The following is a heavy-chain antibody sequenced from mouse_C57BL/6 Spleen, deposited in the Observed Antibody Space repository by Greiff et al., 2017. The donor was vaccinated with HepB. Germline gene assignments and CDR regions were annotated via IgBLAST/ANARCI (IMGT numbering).Heavy chain of an antibody. CDR2: IWSDGST. CDR1: GFSLTSYG. J-gene: IGHJ4*01. V-gene: IGHV2-6*03. CDR3: ARQYGYPLYYAMDY. D-gene: IGHD2-2*01. Sequence: QVQLKQSGPGLVAPSQSLSITCTVSGFSLTSYGVHWVRQPPGKGLEWLVVIWSDGSTTYNSALKSRLSISKDNSKSQGFLKMNSLQTDDTAMYYCARQYGYPLYYAMDYWGQGTSVTVSS.